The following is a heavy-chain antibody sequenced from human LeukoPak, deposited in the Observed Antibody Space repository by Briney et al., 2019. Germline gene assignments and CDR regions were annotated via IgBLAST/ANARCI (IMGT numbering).Heavy chain of an antibody. CDR2: ISSSGSTI. D-gene: IGHD1-26*01. CDR1: GFTFSSYS. Sequence: PGGSLRLSCAASGFTFSSYSMNWVRQAPGKGLEWVSYISSSGSTIYYADSVKGRFTISRDNAKNSLYLQMNSLRAEDTAVYYCARDRWGSYDDYYYYMDVWGKGTTVTVSS. J-gene: IGHJ6*03. V-gene: IGHV3-48*01. CDR3: ARDRWGSYDDYYYYMDV.